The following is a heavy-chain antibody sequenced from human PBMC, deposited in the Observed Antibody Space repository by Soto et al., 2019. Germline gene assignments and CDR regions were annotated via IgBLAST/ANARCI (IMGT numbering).Heavy chain of an antibody. D-gene: IGHD3-22*01. Sequence: SVKVSCKASGGTFSSYAISWVRQAPGQGLEWMGGIIPIFGTANYAQKFQGRVTITADESTSTAYMELSSLRSEDTAVYYCAREGRVQSPYYDSSGPFDYWGQGTLVTVSS. CDR2: IIPIFGTA. J-gene: IGHJ4*02. CDR3: AREGRVQSPYYDSSGPFDY. CDR1: GGTFSSYA. V-gene: IGHV1-69*13.